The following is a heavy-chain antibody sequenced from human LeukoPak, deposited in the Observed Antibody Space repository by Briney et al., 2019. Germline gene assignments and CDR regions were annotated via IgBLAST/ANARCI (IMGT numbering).Heavy chain of an antibody. D-gene: IGHD3-3*01. J-gene: IGHJ4*02. V-gene: IGHV1-18*01. CDR1: GYTFTSYG. CDR3: ARGALTIFGSHYFDY. Sequence: GASVKVSCKASGYTFTSYGISWVRQAPGQGLEWMGWISAYNGNTNYAQKLQGRVTMTTDTSTSTAYMELRSLRSDDTAVYYCARGALTIFGSHYFDYWGQGTLVTVSS. CDR2: ISAYNGNT.